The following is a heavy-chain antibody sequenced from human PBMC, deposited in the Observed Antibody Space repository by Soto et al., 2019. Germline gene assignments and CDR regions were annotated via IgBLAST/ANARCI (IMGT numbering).Heavy chain of an antibody. CDR1: GYAFTTYG. CDR3: ARGRYGDY. Sequence: QVHLVQSGAEVKKPGASVKVSCKGSGYAFTTYGITWVRPAPGQGLEWMGWISAHNGNTNYAQKLQGRVTVTRDTSTSTSYMELRSLRSDDTAVDYCARGRYGDYWGQGALVTVSS. D-gene: IGHD1-1*01. CDR2: ISAHNGNT. V-gene: IGHV1-18*01. J-gene: IGHJ4*02.